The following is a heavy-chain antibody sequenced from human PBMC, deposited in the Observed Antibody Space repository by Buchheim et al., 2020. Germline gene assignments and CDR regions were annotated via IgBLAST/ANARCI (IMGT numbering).Heavy chain of an antibody. D-gene: IGHD6-13*01. CDR1: GGTFSSYA. Sequence: QVQLVQSGAEVKKPGSSVKVSCKASGGTFSSYAISWVRQAPGQGLEWMGGIIPIFGTANYAQKFQGRVTITADESTSTAYMELSSLRSEDTAVYYCARGIAAAGTHLYVYYYYGMDVWGQGTT. V-gene: IGHV1-69*12. J-gene: IGHJ6*02. CDR3: ARGIAAAGTHLYVYYYYGMDV. CDR2: IIPIFGTA.